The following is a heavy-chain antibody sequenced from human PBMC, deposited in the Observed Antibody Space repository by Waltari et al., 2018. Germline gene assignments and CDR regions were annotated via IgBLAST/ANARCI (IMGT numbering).Heavy chain of an antibody. CDR3: GRIAFGDEGGYFQH. J-gene: IGHJ1*01. Sequence: QLQLQESGPGLVKPSETLSPTCRVSGGSITTNPNWGWIRQPPGKGLEWMGNMQYRGSTFYNPSLESRVTISLDTWKNQFSLRLTSVGAADTAVYFCGRIAFGDEGGYFQHWGQGTLVTVSS. V-gene: IGHV4-39*01. CDR2: MQYRGST. CDR1: GGSITTNPN. D-gene: IGHD4-17*01.